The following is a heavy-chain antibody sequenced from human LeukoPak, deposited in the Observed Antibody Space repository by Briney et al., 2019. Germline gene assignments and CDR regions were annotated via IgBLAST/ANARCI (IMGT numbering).Heavy chain of an antibody. V-gene: IGHV3-21*01. CDR2: ISISSSYT. CDR1: GFTFGSYG. CDR3: TRDRVTMIRGVTGIDY. Sequence: GGSLRLSCAASGFTFGSYGINWVRQAPGKGLEWVSYISISSSYTYYADSVKGRFTISRDNAKNSLYLQLNSLRAEDTAVYNSTRDRVTMIRGVTGIDYWGQGTVV. D-gene: IGHD3-10*01. J-gene: IGHJ4*02.